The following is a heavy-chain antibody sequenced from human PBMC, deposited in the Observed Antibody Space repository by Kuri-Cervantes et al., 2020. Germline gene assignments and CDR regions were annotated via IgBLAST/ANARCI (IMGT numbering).Heavy chain of an antibody. J-gene: IGHJ3*02. CDR1: GGSFSGYY. D-gene: IGHD3-16*01. CDR3: ARDRKRGEAFDI. Sequence: GSLRLSCAVYGGSFSGYYWSWIRQPPGKGLEWIGEINHNGSTNYNPSLKSRVTISVDTSKNQFSLKLSSVTAADTAVYYCARDRKRGEAFDIWGQGTMVTVSS. CDR2: INHNGST. V-gene: IGHV4-34*01.